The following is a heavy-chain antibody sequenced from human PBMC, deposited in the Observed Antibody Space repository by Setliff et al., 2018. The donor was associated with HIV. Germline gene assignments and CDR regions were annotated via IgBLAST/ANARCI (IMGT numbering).Heavy chain of an antibody. CDR2: MYTTGST. V-gene: IGHV4-61*02. CDR1: GGSVNIGAYY. J-gene: IGHJ4*02. Sequence: LSLTCIVSGGSVNIGAYYWSRIRQPAGKGLEWIGRMYTTGSTKYNPSLESRVTMSLDTSKNHFSLELSSVTAADTAVYYCAREPGSGWYYFDNWGQGTLVTVSS. CDR3: AREPGSGWYYFDN. D-gene: IGHD6-19*01.